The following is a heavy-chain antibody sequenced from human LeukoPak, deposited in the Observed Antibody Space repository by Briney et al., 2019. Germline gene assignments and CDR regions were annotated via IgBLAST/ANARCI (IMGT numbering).Heavy chain of an antibody. J-gene: IGHJ4*02. V-gene: IGHV3-7*01. CDR1: GFTFSSYW. D-gene: IGHD6-13*01. CDR3: GRDIAAAGLFFDY. CDR2: MKYDGSEK. Sequence: GGSLRLSCAASGFTFSSYWMSWVRQAPGKGLEWVANMKYDGSEKDYGESVKGRFTISRDNAKNSLYLQMNSLRAEDTAVYYCGRDIAAAGLFFDYWGQGTLVTVSS.